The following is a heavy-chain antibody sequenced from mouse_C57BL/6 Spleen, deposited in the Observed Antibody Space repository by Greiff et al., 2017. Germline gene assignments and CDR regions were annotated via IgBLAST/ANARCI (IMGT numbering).Heavy chain of an antibody. CDR2: FHPYNDDT. CDR3: ATYYSNSYAMDY. Sequence: VKLMESGAELVKPGASVKMSCKASGYTFTTYPIEWMKQNHGKSLEWIGNFHPYNDDTKYNEKFKGKATLTVEKSSSTVYLELSRLTSDDSAVYYCATYYSNSYAMDYWGQGTSVTVSS. J-gene: IGHJ4*01. V-gene: IGHV1-47*01. CDR1: GYTFTTYP. D-gene: IGHD2-5*01.